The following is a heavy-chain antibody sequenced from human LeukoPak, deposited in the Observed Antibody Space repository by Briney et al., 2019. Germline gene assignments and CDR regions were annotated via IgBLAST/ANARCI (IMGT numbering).Heavy chain of an antibody. CDR2: TYYSGST. D-gene: IGHD4-17*01. CDR3: ARGRDGDLDY. J-gene: IGHJ4*02. CDR1: GGSISSHY. Sequence: SETLSLTCTVSGGSISSHYWSWIRQPPGKGLEWIGYTYYSGSTNYNPSLKSRVTISVDTSKNQFSLKLSSVTAADTAVYYCARGRDGDLDYWGQGTLVTVSS. V-gene: IGHV4-59*11.